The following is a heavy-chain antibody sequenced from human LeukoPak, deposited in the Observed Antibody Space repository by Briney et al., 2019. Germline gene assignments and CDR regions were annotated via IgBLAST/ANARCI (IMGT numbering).Heavy chain of an antibody. CDR1: GYSFIHSG. J-gene: IGHJ4*02. Sequence: ASVKLSCKASGYSFIHSGLSWVRQAPGQGLGWMGWLNPYNGDTNFAQNLQGRVTMTRDKSKNTAYMELRSLRSDDTAVYYCARPTETTAGYYFDYWGQGTLVTVSS. V-gene: IGHV1-18*01. CDR3: ARPTETTAGYYFDY. CDR2: LNPYNGDT. D-gene: IGHD1/OR15-1a*01.